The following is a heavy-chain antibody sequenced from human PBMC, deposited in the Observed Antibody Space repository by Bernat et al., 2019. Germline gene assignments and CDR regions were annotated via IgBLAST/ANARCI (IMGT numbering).Heavy chain of an antibody. CDR1: GFTFSDYY. J-gene: IGHJ4*02. D-gene: IGHD3-16*02. CDR2: ISSSSSYT. CDR3: ASNGPKYYDYVWGSYR. Sequence: QVQLVESGGGLVKPGGSLRLSCAASGFTFSDYYMSWIRQAPGNGLEWVSYISSSSSYTNYADSVKGRFTISRDNAKNSLYLQMNSLRAEDTAVYYCASNGPKYYDYVWGSYRWGQGTLVTVSS. V-gene: IGHV3-11*05.